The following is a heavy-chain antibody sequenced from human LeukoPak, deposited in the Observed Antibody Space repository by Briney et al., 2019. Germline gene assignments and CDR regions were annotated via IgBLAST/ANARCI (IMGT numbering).Heavy chain of an antibody. CDR2: SS. D-gene: IGHD4-17*01. V-gene: IGHV3-23*01. J-gene: IGHJ5*02. Sequence: SSYYADSVKGRFTISRDNSKNTPYLQMNSLRAEDTAVYYCAKGYYGGNVDWFDPWGQGTLVTVSS. CDR3: AKGYYGGNVDWFDP.